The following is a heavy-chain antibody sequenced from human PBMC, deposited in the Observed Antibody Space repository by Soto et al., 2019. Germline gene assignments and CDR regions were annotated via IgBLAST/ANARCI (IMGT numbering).Heavy chain of an antibody. CDR2: IYFSGST. Sequence: SETLALTYTVSGGSISSDYWSWVRQPPGKGLEWIGYIYFSGSTNYNPSLESRVTISLDASKTQFSLKLRSLTTADTAVYYCERVGGVAARTFAYWGQGTLVAASS. V-gene: IGHV4-59*01. D-gene: IGHD6-6*01. CDR3: ERVGGVAARTFAY. CDR1: GGSISSDY. J-gene: IGHJ4*02.